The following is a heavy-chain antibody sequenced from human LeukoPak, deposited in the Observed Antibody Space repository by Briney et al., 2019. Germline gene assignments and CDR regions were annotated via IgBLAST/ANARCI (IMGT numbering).Heavy chain of an antibody. CDR2: IIPIFGTA. V-gene: IGHV1-69*05. J-gene: IGHJ1*01. D-gene: IGHD3-22*01. CDR1: GGTFNSYA. Sequence: GASVKVSCKASGGTFNSYAISWVRQAPGQGLEWMGGIIPIFGTANYAQKFQGRVTITTDESTSTAYMELSSLRSEDTAVYYCARDPYYYDSSGYYFPPYSLQHWGQGTLVTVSS. CDR3: ARDPYYYDSSGYYFPPYSLQH.